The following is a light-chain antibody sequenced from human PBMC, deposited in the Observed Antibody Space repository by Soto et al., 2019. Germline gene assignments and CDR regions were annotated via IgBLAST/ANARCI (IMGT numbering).Light chain of an antibody. Sequence: EIVLTQSPGTLSLSPGERATLSCRASQSVSSNLAWYQQKPGQAPRLLIYGASSRATGVPDRFSGSGSGTDFTLTISRLEPEDFAVYYCQHYSNSPWKFGQVTRREIK. J-gene: IGKJ5*01. CDR1: QSVSSN. CDR2: GAS. CDR3: QHYSNSPWK. V-gene: IGKV3-20*01.